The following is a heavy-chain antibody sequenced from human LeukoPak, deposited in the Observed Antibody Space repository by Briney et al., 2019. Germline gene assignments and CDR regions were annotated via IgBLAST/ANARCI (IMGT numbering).Heavy chain of an antibody. Sequence: ASVKVSCKASGYTFTSYDMHWVRQAPGQGLEWMGIINPSGGSTSYAQKFQGRVTMTRDTSTSTVYMELSSLRSEDTAVYYCAREGRGFLEHNWFDTWGQGNLVTVSS. CDR1: GYTFTSYD. V-gene: IGHV1-46*01. J-gene: IGHJ5*02. D-gene: IGHD3-3*01. CDR3: AREGRGFLEHNWFDT. CDR2: INPSGGST.